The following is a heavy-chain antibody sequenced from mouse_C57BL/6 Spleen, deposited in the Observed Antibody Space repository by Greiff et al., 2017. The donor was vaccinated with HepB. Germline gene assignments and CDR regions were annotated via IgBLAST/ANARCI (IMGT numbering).Heavy chain of an antibody. V-gene: IGHV1-62-2*01. CDR2: FYPGSGSI. CDR3: ARHERGGYDGYYLGVFAMDY. CDR1: GYTFTEYT. Sequence: VKLVESGAELVKPGASVKLSCKASGYTFTEYTIHWVKQRSGQGLEWIGWFYPGSGSIKYNEKFKDKATLTADKSSSTVYMELSRLTSEDSAVYFCARHERGGYDGYYLGVFAMDYWGQGTSVTVSS. J-gene: IGHJ4*01. D-gene: IGHD2-3*01.